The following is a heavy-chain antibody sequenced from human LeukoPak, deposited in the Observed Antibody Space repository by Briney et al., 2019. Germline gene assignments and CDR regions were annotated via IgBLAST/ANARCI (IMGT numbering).Heavy chain of an antibody. CDR1: GGTFNSYT. CDR3: ARAYFVAVAGTGYYYYGMDV. V-gene: IGHV1-69*10. J-gene: IGHJ6*02. D-gene: IGHD6-19*01. Sequence: GASVKVSCKASGGTFNSYTMSWVRQAPGQGLEWMGRIIPILGIANYAQKFQGRVTITADKSTSTAYMELSSLRSEDTAVYYCARAYFVAVAGTGYYYYGMDVWGQGTTVTVSS. CDR2: IIPILGIA.